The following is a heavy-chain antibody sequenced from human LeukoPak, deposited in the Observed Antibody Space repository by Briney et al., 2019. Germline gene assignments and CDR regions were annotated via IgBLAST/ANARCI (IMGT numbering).Heavy chain of an antibody. V-gene: IGHV3-23*01. CDR3: AKNDGRDPIGDAPDY. CDR2: ISGSGGST. J-gene: IGHJ4*02. CDR1: GFTVSSNY. D-gene: IGHD3-16*01. Sequence: GGSLRLSCAASGFTVSSNYMSWVRQAPGKGLEWVSAISGSGGSTYYADSVKGRFTISRDNSKNTLYLQMNSLRAEDTAVYYCAKNDGRDPIGDAPDYWGQGTLVTVSS.